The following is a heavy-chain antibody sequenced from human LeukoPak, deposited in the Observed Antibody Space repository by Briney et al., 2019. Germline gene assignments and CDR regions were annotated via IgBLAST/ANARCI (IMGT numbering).Heavy chain of an antibody. CDR2: VSDSGGTT. Sequence: SGGSLRLSCAASGFSFSSFAMTWVRQAPGKGQEWVSGVSDSGGTTYYADSVKGRFTISRDNSKNTVFLQMTSLRAEDTAVYYCAKPLGYSVLDAFHIWGQGTMVTVSS. CDR3: AKPLGYSVLDAFHI. CDR1: GFSFSSFA. J-gene: IGHJ3*02. V-gene: IGHV3-23*01. D-gene: IGHD2-15*01.